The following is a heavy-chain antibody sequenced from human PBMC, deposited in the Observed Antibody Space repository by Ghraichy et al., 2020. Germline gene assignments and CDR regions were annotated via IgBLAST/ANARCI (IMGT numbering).Heavy chain of an antibody. V-gene: IGHV3-7*01. Sequence: GGSLRLSCAASGFTFSSYWMSWVRQAPGKGLVWVANIKQDGSEKYYVDSVKGRFTISRDNAKNSLYLQMNSLRAEDTAVYYCAREADSYGYYYGMDVWGQGTTVTVSS. J-gene: IGHJ6*02. CDR3: AREADSYGYYYGMDV. D-gene: IGHD5-18*01. CDR2: IKQDGSEK. CDR1: GFTFSSYW.